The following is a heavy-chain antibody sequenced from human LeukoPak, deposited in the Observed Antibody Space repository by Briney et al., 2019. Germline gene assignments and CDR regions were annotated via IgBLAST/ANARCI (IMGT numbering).Heavy chain of an antibody. J-gene: IGHJ4*02. CDR2: ISYDGSNK. CDR1: GFTFSSYA. V-gene: IGHV3-30-3*01. D-gene: IGHD3-10*01. Sequence: GRSLRLSCAASGFTFSSYAMHWVRQAPGKGLEWVAVISYDGSNKYYADSVKGRFTISRDDSKNTLYLQMNSLRAEDTAVYYCARFDYSGYWGQGTLVTVSP. CDR3: ARFDYSGY.